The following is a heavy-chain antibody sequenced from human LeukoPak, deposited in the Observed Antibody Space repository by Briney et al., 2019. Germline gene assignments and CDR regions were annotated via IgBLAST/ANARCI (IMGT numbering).Heavy chain of an antibody. CDR1: GGSISSYY. CDR3: ARHLPWFGEVHDAFDI. D-gene: IGHD3-10*01. V-gene: IGHV4-59*08. J-gene: IGHJ3*02. CDR2: IYYSGST. Sequence: SETLSLTCTVSGGSISSYYWSWIRQPPGKGLEWIGYIYYSGSTNYNPSLKSRVTISVDTSKNQFSLKLSSVTAADTAVYYCARHLPWFGEVHDAFDIWGQGTMVTVSS.